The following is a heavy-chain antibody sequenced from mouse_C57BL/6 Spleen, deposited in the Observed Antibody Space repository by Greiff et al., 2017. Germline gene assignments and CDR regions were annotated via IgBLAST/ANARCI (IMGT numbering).Heavy chain of an antibody. CDR1: GYAFTNYL. J-gene: IGHJ2*01. CDR2: INPGCGGT. CDR3: ARGSNYGY. Sequence: QVQLQQSGAELVRPGTSVKVSCKASGYAFTNYLIEWVKQRPGQGLEWIGVINPGCGGTNYNEKFKGKATLTADKSSSTAYMQLSSLASEDSAVYFCARGSNYGYWGQGTTLTVSS. V-gene: IGHV1-54*01. D-gene: IGHD2-5*01.